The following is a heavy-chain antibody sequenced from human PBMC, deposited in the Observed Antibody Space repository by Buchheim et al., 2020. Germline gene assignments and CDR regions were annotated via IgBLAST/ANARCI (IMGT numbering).Heavy chain of an antibody. CDR2: ISGSGGST. V-gene: IGHV3-23*01. D-gene: IGHD3-22*01. CDR1: GFTFSSYA. CDR3: AKDKVYYDRSGYSDYYDY. J-gene: IGHJ4*02. Sequence: EVQLLESGGGLVQPGGSLRLSCAASGFTFSSYAMSWVRQAPGKGLEWVSAISGSGGSTYYADSVKGRFTISRDNSKNTLYLQMNSLRAEDTAVDYCAKDKVYYDRSGYSDYYDYCGQRAL.